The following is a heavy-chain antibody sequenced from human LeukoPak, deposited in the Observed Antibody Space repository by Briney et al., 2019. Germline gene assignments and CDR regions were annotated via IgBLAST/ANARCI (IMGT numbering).Heavy chain of an antibody. V-gene: IGHV3-9*01. D-gene: IGHD6-19*01. J-gene: IGHJ4*02. CDR2: IIWNRGSI. CDR3: AKDMEQWLVRGYFDY. CDR1: GFTFDDYA. Sequence: GRSLRLSCAASGFTFDDYAMHWVRQAPGKGLEWVSGIIWNRGSIGYADSVKGRFTISRDNAKNSLYLQMNSLRAEDTALYYCAKDMEQWLVRGYFDYWGQGTLVTVSS.